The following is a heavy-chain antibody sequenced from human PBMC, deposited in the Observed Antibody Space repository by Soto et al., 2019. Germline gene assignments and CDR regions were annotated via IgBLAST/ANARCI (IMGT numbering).Heavy chain of an antibody. V-gene: IGHV5-51*01. J-gene: IGHJ4*02. CDR2: IYPGDSDT. Sequence: PGESLKISCKGSGYSFTRYWIGWVRQMPGKGLEWMGIIYPGDSDTRYSPSFQGQVTISADKSISTAYLQWSSLKASDTATYYCARLGAYYDSSGLTFDYWGQGTLVTVSS. CDR1: GYSFTRYW. CDR3: ARLGAYYDSSGLTFDY. D-gene: IGHD3-22*01.